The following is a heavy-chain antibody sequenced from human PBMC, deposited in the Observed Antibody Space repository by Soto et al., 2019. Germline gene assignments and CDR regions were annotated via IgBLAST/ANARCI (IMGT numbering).Heavy chain of an antibody. D-gene: IGHD4-17*01. CDR2: IDPSDSYT. CDR3: ARHFGTTVTVDY. CDR1: GYSFTSYW. V-gene: IGHV5-10-1*01. Sequence: GESLKISCKGSGYSFTSYWISWVRQMPGKGLEWMGRIDPSDSYTNYSPSFQGHVTISADKSISTAYLQWSSLKASDTAMYYCARHFGTTVTVDYWDQGTLVTVSS. J-gene: IGHJ4*02.